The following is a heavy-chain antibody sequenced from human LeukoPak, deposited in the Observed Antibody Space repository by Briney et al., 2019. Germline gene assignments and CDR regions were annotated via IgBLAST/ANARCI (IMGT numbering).Heavy chain of an antibody. Sequence: SSETLSLTCAVYGGSFSGYYWSWIRQPPGKGLEWIGEINHSGSTNYNPSLKSRVTISVDTSKNQFSLKLSSVTAADTAAYYCAREKIAAAGPRGYFDYWGQGTLVTVSS. V-gene: IGHV4-34*01. CDR2: INHSGST. D-gene: IGHD6-13*01. CDR3: AREKIAAAGPRGYFDY. CDR1: GGSFSGYY. J-gene: IGHJ4*02.